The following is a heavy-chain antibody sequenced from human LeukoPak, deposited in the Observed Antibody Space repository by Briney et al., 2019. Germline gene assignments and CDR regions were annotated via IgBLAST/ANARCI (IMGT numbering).Heavy chain of an antibody. V-gene: IGHV1-69*06. J-gene: IGHJ6*04. D-gene: IGHD2-15*01. Sequence: SVKVSCKAAGDTISAYSLNWVRQAPGQGLEWMGGIIPIFGRAYYAQNFQGRVTITADKSTSTAYMELSSLRSEDTAVYYCASATLRCSGGSCYEMDVWGKGTTVTVSS. CDR3: ASATLRCSGGSCYEMDV. CDR1: GDTISAYS. CDR2: IIPIFGRA.